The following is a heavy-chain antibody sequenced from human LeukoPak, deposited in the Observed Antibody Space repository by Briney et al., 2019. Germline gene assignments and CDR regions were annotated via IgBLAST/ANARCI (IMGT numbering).Heavy chain of an antibody. CDR3: ARSYTGSPRNWFDS. Sequence: GGSLRLSCVASGFIFNSYGMIWVPQAPGQGLEWVSAVSGSGGSTYSADSVKGRFTISRDNSKNTLYLQMNSLRAEDTAVYYCARSYTGSPRNWFDSWGQGTLVTVSS. CDR1: GFIFNSYG. J-gene: IGHJ5*01. D-gene: IGHD1-26*01. V-gene: IGHV3-23*01. CDR2: VSGSGGST.